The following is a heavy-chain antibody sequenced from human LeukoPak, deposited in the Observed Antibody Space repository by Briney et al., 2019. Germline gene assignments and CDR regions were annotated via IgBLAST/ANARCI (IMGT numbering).Heavy chain of an antibody. CDR3: ANGGSMAHEKIHN. V-gene: IGHV3-11*01. CDR2: ISGSGTTI. J-gene: IGHJ4*02. CDR1: GFTFSDYY. Sequence: GGSLRLSCAASGFTFSDYYMNWIRQAPGKGLEWISYISGSGTTIYYADSVKGRFTISRDNARNSLYLQMNSLSAEDTAVYHCANGGSMAHEKIHNWGQGTLVTVSS. D-gene: IGHD2/OR15-2a*01.